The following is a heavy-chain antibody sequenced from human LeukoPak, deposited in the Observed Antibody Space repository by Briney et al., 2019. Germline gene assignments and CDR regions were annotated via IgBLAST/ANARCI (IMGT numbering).Heavy chain of an antibody. D-gene: IGHD1-26*01. CDR3: ARERRVGVSARQTVAFDM. V-gene: IGHV4-34*01. CDR2: INYTGRT. Sequence: PSETLSLTCAVYGGSFTEYHWSWIRQPPGKSLEWIGEINYTGRTHYNPSLTSRVTISIDMSERQFSLRLTSVTVTDTAVNYCARERRVGVSARQTVAFDMWAQGTMVIVSS. CDR1: GGSFTEYH. J-gene: IGHJ3*02.